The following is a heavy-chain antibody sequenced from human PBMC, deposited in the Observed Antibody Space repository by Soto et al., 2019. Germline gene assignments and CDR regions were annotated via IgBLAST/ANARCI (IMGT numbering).Heavy chain of an antibody. Sequence: SVKVSCKASGGTFSSYAISWVRQAPGQGLEWMGGIIPIFGTANYAQKFQGRVTITADESTSTAYMELSSLRSEDTAVYYCASPPGPTPTTLSDAFDIWAQGTMVTV. CDR1: GGTFSSYA. J-gene: IGHJ3*02. CDR2: IIPIFGTA. CDR3: ASPPGPTPTTLSDAFDI. D-gene: IGHD2-15*01. V-gene: IGHV1-69*13.